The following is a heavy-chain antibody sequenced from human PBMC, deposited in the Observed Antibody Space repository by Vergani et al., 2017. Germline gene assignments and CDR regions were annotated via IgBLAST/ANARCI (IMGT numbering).Heavy chain of an antibody. D-gene: IGHD3-9*01. CDR1: GGTFSSYA. V-gene: IGHV1-69*01. Sequence: QVQLVQSGAEVKKPGSSVKVSCKASGGTFSSYAISWVRQAPGQGLEWMGGIIPIFGTANYAQKFQGRVTITADGSTSTAYMELSSLRSEDTAVYYCARDLAYYDILTGYYPYYYYMDVWGKGTTVTVSS. CDR3: ARDLAYYDILTGYYPYYYYMDV. J-gene: IGHJ6*03. CDR2: IIPIFGTA.